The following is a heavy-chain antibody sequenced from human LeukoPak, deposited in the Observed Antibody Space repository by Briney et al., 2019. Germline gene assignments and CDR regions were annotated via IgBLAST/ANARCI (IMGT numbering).Heavy chain of an antibody. V-gene: IGHV3-21*01. CDR3: ARHLSGVTGYTYGRGIDY. CDR1: GFTFSSFN. Sequence: GGSLRLSCAASGFTFSSFNMNWVRQAPGKAMEWVSSITSSGTHIFYADSVRGRFTISRDNAKNSLYLQMNSLRAEDTAVYYCARHLSGVTGYTYGRGIDYWGQGTLVTVSS. J-gene: IGHJ4*02. CDR2: ITSSGTHI. D-gene: IGHD5-18*01.